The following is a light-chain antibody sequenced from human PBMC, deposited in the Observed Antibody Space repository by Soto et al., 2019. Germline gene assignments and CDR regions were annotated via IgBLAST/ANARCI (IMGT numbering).Light chain of an antibody. CDR1: SSDVGAYNH. J-gene: IGLJ1*01. CDR2: DVS. Sequence: QSALTQPRSVSGSPGQSVTISCTGTSSDVGAYNHVSWYQQHPGKAPKLMIYDVSKRPSGVPDRFSGSKSGNTASLTISGLQAEDEADYYCCSYAGTYVFGTGTKLTVL. V-gene: IGLV2-11*01. CDR3: CSYAGTYV.